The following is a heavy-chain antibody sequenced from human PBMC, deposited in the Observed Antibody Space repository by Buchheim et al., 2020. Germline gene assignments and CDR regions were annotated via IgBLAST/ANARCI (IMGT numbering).Heavy chain of an antibody. Sequence: EVQLLESGGGLVQPGGSLRLSCAASGFTFSSYAMSWVRQAPGKGLEWVSGISDTGGTTYYADSVKGRFTISRDNSKNTLYLQMNSLRAEDTAVYYCARAKSRDGYNFYFDYWGQGTL. D-gene: IGHD5-24*01. CDR3: ARAKSRDGYNFYFDY. V-gene: IGHV3-23*01. J-gene: IGHJ4*02. CDR2: ISDTGGTT. CDR1: GFTFSSYA.